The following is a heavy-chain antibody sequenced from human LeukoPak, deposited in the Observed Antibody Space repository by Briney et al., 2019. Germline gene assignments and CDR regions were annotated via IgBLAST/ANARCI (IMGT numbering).Heavy chain of an antibody. Sequence: SETLSLTCAVYGGSFSGYYWSSIRQPPGKGLEWIGEINHSGSTNYNPSLKSRVTISVDTSKNQFSLKLSSVTAADTAVYYCARGRLGIMDWGQGTLVTVSS. CDR3: ARGRLGIMD. CDR1: GGSFSGYY. J-gene: IGHJ4*02. V-gene: IGHV4-34*01. D-gene: IGHD6-19*01. CDR2: INHSGST.